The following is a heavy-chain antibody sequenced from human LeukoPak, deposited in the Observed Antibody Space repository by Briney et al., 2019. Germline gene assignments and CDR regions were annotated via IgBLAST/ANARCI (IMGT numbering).Heavy chain of an antibody. CDR1: GYSISSGYY. CDR3: ARRYYDFWTGYYPAAFDI. V-gene: IGHV4-38-2*01. CDR2: IYHSGST. J-gene: IGHJ3*02. Sequence: SETLSLTCAVSGYSISSGYYWGWIRQPPGKGLESIGSIYHSGSTYYNPSLKSRVTISVDTSKNQFSLKLSSVTAADTAVYYCARRYYDFWTGYYPAAFDIWGQGRMVTVSS. D-gene: IGHD3-3*01.